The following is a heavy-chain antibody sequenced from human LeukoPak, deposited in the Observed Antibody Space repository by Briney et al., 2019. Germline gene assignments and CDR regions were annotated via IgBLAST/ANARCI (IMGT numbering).Heavy chain of an antibody. CDR3: ARHRRYAGSPWAFDI. CDR1: GFTFSNYE. J-gene: IGHJ3*02. Sequence: GGSLRLSCAASGFTFSNYEMNWVRQAPGKGLEWVSYISSSSTNTYYADSVKGRFTISRDNAKNSLYLQMNSLRAEDTAIYYCARHRRYAGSPWAFDIWGQGTMVTVSS. D-gene: IGHD1-26*01. CDR2: ISSSSTNT. V-gene: IGHV3-48*03.